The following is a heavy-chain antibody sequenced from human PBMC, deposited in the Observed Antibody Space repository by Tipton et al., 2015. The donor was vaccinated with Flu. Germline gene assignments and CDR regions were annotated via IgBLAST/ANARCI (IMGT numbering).Heavy chain of an antibody. Sequence: SLRLSCAASGFTFDDYAMHWVRQAPGKGLEWVSLISWDGGSTYYADSVKGRFTISRDNSKNSLYLQMNSLRAEDTALYYCAKDISPYYYYGMDVWGQGTLVTVSS. CDR3: AKDISPYYYYGMDV. CDR1: GFTFDDYA. V-gene: IGHV3-43D*04. J-gene: IGHJ6*02. CDR2: ISWDGGST.